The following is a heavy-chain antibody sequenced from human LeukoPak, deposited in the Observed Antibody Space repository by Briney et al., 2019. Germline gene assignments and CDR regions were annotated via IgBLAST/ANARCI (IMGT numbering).Heavy chain of an antibody. CDR2: ISSDGSDK. V-gene: IGHV3-30-3*01. Sequence: GGSLRLSCAASDFTFSRFPMHWARQAPGKGLEWVALISSDGSDKKYADSVKGRFTMSRDNSKNTLYLQMHSLRVEDTAVYYCARDYPADHWGQGTLVTVSS. CDR3: ARDYPADH. CDR1: DFTFSRFP. J-gene: IGHJ4*02.